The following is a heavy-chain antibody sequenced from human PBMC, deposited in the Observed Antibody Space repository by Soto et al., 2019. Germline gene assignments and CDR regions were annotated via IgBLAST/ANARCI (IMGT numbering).Heavy chain of an antibody. CDR3: ARLLGYDEGGTTHS. Sequence: QVQLVQSGAEVKKPGSSVKVSCKASGGTFSSYTISWVRQAPGQGLEWMGRIIPILGIPNYAQKFQGRVTFTADKSTRNAYMELSSLRSEDTAVYCCARLLGYDEGGTTHSWGQGTLVAVSS. CDR2: IIPILGIP. V-gene: IGHV1-69*02. J-gene: IGHJ4*02. CDR1: GGTFSSYT. D-gene: IGHD1-1*01.